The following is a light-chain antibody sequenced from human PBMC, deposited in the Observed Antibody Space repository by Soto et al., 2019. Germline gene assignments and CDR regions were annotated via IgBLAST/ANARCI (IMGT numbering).Light chain of an antibody. CDR1: QNIRSR. V-gene: IGKV1-5*02. CDR2: DAS. J-gene: IGKJ3*01. Sequence: DFQMTQSPSTLSASVGDRVTIICRASQNIRSRFAWFQQKPGRVPKLLIYDASSLESGVPQRFSGSGSGTEFTLTISSLEPEDFAVYYCQQRSNWLFGPGTKVDV. CDR3: QQRSNWL.